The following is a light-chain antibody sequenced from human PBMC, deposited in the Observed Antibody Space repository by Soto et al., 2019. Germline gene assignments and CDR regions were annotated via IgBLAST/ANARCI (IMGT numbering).Light chain of an antibody. Sequence: EIVLTQSPGTLSLSPGERATLSCRASQSVSSSYLAWYQQKPGQAPRLLIFGASIRATGIPDRFSGSGSGTDFTLTVSRLVPEDFAVYYCQQYGNSPPYTFGQGTKLEI. V-gene: IGKV3-20*01. CDR1: QSVSSSY. J-gene: IGKJ2*01. CDR3: QQYGNSPPYT. CDR2: GAS.